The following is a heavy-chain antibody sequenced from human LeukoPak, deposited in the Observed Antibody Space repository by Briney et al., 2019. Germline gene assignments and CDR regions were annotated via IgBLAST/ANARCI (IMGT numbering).Heavy chain of an antibody. CDR1: GFIFDDYA. CDR2: VSWNSGSL. J-gene: IGHJ4*02. Sequence: GGSLRLSCAASGFIFDDYAMHWVRQAPGKGLEWVSGVSWNSGSLGYADSVKGRFTISRDNAKNSLYLHMNSLRAEDTALYYCAKDIRSFYGDYSGYFDCWGQGTLVTVSS. CDR3: AKDIRSFYGDYSGYFDC. D-gene: IGHD4-17*01. V-gene: IGHV3-9*01.